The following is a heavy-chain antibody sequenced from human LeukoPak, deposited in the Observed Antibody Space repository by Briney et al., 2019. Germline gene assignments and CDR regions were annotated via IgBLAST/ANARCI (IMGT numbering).Heavy chain of an antibody. Sequence: GSLRLSCAASGFTFSSYAMSWVRQAPGKGLEWVSAISGSGGSTYYADSVKGRFTISRDNSKDTLYLQMNSLRAEDTAVYYCAKGEYYYDSSGIIDYWGQGTLVTVSS. V-gene: IGHV3-23*01. D-gene: IGHD3-22*01. CDR3: AKGEYYYDSSGIIDY. CDR1: GFTFSSYA. CDR2: ISGSGGST. J-gene: IGHJ4*02.